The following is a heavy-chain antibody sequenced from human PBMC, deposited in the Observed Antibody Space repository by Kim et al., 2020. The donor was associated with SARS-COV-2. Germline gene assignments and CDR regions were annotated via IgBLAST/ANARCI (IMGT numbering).Heavy chain of an antibody. CDR3: AKGRTYCRTNWFDS. CDR1: GFTFSRYS. CDR2: ISDIGGSL. Sequence: GGSLRLSCAASGFTFSRYSMAWVRQAPGKGLEWVSSISDIGGSLYYADSVKGRSTISRDNSKNTMYLQMNSLRVEDTAIYYCAKGRTYCRTNWFDSWGQGTLVIVSS. D-gene: IGHD1-26*01. V-gene: IGHV3-23*01. J-gene: IGHJ5*01.